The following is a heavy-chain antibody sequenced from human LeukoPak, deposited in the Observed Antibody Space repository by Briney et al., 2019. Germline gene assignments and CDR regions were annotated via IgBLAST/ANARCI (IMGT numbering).Heavy chain of an antibody. J-gene: IGHJ4*02. CDR1: GFNFKTYT. V-gene: IGHV3-21*01. D-gene: IGHD3-22*01. Sequence: GGSPRLSCAASGFNFKTYTMNWVRQAPGKGLEWVSSISSSSRSIFHADSVKGRFTISRDNAKNSLYLQMSSLKPEDTAIYYCAREYYDSSGLDYWGQGTLVTVSS. CDR2: ISSSSRSI. CDR3: AREYYDSSGLDY.